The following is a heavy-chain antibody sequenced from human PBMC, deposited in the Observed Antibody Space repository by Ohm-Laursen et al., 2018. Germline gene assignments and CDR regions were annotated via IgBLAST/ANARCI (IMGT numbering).Heavy chain of an antibody. CDR3: ARALVATITPFDY. Sequence: SQTLSLTCSVSGGSISSGGYYWSWIRQHPGKGLEWIGYIYYSGSTYYNPSLKSRVTISVDTSKNQFSLKLSSVTAADTAVYYCARALVATITPFDYWGQGTLVTVSS. D-gene: IGHD5-12*01. CDR2: IYYSGST. J-gene: IGHJ4*02. V-gene: IGHV4-31*03. CDR1: GGSISSGGYY.